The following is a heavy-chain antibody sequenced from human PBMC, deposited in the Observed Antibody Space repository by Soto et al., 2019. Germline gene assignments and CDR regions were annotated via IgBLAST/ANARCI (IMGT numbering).Heavy chain of an antibody. Sequence: QVQLVESGGGVVQPGRSLRLSCAVSGFTHSSHAMHWVGQGPGKGLEWVALILSDGSNKYYADSVKGRFTTSRDNSKNTMYLQMNSLSVEDTAVYYCARDDEGGSDCDLGYWGQGALVTVSS. CDR3: ARDDEGGSDCDLGY. D-gene: IGHD1-26*01. V-gene: IGHV3-30-3*01. J-gene: IGHJ4*02. CDR2: ILSDGSNK. CDR1: GFTHSSHA.